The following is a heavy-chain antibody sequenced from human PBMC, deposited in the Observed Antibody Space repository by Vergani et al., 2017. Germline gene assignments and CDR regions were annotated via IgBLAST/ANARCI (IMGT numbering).Heavy chain of an antibody. V-gene: IGHV5-51*01. J-gene: IGHJ4*02. CDR3: ARHTTYTDS. CDR1: EYSFGNYW. Sequence: EVELVQSGPEMRKPGESLKISCKGSEYSFGNYWIGWVRQMPGKGLEWMGIIYPADSDTRYSPSFQGQVTLSADKSISTAFLQWDSLKASETALYYCARHTTYTDSWGQGPLVTVSS. D-gene: IGHD1-1*01. CDR2: IYPADSDT.